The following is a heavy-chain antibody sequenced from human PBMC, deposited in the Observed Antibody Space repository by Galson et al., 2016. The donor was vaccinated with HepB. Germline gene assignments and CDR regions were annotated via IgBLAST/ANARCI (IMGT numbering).Heavy chain of an antibody. CDR1: GDPIDSASHY. Sequence: ETLSLTCTVSGDPIDSASHYWGWIRQPPGKRLEWVGNFSDSGATNSSPSLKSRVTISFDTSRNHFSLRLTSVTAADTAVYYCARGPSRLLGHYFLDSWGQGILVTVSS. J-gene: IGHJ4*02. V-gene: IGHV4-39*02. CDR3: ARGPSRLLGHYFLDS. D-gene: IGHD3-10*02. CDR2: FSDSGAT.